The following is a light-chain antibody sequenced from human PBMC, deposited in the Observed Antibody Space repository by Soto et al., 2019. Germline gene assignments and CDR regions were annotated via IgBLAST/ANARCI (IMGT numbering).Light chain of an antibody. CDR3: SPYTSSSPRV. CDR2: EVS. J-gene: IGLJ3*02. Sequence: QSVLTQPGSVSGSPGQSITISCTGTSSDVGGYNYVSWYQQHPGKAPKLMIYEVSNRPSGVSNRFSGSKSGNTASLTISGLQAEDEADYYCSPYTSSSPRVFGGGTKLTVL. CDR1: SSDVGGYNY. V-gene: IGLV2-14*01.